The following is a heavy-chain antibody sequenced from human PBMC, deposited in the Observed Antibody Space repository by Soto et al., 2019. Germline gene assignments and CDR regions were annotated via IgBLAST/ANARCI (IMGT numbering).Heavy chain of an antibody. Sequence: SETLSLTCTVSGGSISSSSYYWGWIRQPPGKGLEWIGSIYYSGSTYYNPSLKSRVTMSVDTSKNQFSLKLSSVTAADTAVYYCARRMATSRDAFDIWGQGTMVT. CDR2: IYYSGST. J-gene: IGHJ3*02. V-gene: IGHV4-39*01. CDR1: GGSISSSSYY. D-gene: IGHD2-2*01. CDR3: ARRMATSRDAFDI.